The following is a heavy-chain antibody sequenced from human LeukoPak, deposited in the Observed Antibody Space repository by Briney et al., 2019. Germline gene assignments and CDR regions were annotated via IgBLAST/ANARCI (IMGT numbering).Heavy chain of an antibody. V-gene: IGHV4-59*01. J-gene: IGHJ4*02. D-gene: IGHD1-26*01. CDR2: IYYSGST. Sequence: PSETPSLTCTVSGGSISSYYWSWIRQPPGKGLEWIGYIYYSGSTNYNPSLKSRVTISVDTPKNQFSLKLSSVTAADTAVYYCARAAVGALDYWGQGTLVTVSS. CDR3: ARAAVGALDY. CDR1: GGSISSYY.